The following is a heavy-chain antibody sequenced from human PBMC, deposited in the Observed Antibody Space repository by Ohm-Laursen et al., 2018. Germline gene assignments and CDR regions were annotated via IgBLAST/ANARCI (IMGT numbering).Heavy chain of an antibody. CDR3: ARTVDIVATTFDY. J-gene: IGHJ4*02. D-gene: IGHD5-12*01. CDR1: GGSISSYY. V-gene: IGHV4-59*01. CDR2: IYYSGST. Sequence: TLSLTCTVSGGSISSYYWSWIRQPPGKGLEWIGYIYYSGSTNYNPSLKSRVTISVDTSKNQFSLKLSSVTAADTAVYYCARTVDIVATTFDYWGQGTLVTVSS.